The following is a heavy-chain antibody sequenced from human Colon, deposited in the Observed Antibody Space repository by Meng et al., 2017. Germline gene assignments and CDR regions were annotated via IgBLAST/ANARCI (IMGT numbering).Heavy chain of an antibody. Sequence: QVELQQSGPGLVKPSQSPSLTCAISGASVSSDSVTCDWIRQSPSRGLEWLGRTYYRSKWYNDYALSVRSRIIINPDTSKNQFSLQLNSVTSDDTAAYYCARAYGHRFDYWGQGTLVTVSS. J-gene: IGHJ4*02. CDR2: TYYRSKWYN. V-gene: IGHV6-1*01. CDR3: ARAYGHRFDY. D-gene: IGHD5-24*01. CDR1: GASVSSDSVT.